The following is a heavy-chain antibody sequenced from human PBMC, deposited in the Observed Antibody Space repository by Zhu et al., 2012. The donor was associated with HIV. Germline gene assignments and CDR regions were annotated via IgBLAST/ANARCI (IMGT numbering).Heavy chain of an antibody. CDR1: GFTFEDHG. CDR3: AREGALPPYSALRVYYFDY. V-gene: IGHV3-20*04. CDR2: IDWNGAMK. D-gene: IGHD1-26*01. Sequence: EVRLVESGGGVVRPGGSLRLSCVASGFTFEDHGMGWFRQSPGKGLEWVSSIDWNGAMKSYGDSVKGRFTISRDNAKNSLYLQMNSLRGDDTAVYYYAREGALPPYSALRVYYFDYWGQGILVT. J-gene: IGHJ4*02.